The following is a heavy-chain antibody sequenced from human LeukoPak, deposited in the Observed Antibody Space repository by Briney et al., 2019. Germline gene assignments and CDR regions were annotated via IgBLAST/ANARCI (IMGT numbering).Heavy chain of an antibody. J-gene: IGHJ4*02. Sequence: SETLSLTCTVSGGSISSHYWSWIRQPPGKGLEWIGYIYYSGSTSYNPSLKSRVTISVDMSKNQFSLKLSSVTVADTAVYYCARDQSSSWSFDYWGQGTLVTVSS. CDR2: IYYSGST. CDR3: ARDQSSSWSFDY. D-gene: IGHD6-13*01. CDR1: GGSISSHY. V-gene: IGHV4-59*11.